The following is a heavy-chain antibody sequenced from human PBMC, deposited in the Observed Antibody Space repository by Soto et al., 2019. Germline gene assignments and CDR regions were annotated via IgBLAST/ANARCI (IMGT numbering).Heavy chain of an antibody. CDR2: ISSSSSYT. CDR3: ARGQYYYDSSRYYYLDP. D-gene: IGHD3-22*01. Sequence: GGSLRLSCAASGFTFSDYYMSWIRQAPGKGLEWVSYISSSSSYTNYADSVKGRFTISRDNAKNSLYLQMNSLRVEDTAVYYCARGQYYYDSSRYYYLDPWGQGTLVTVSS. V-gene: IGHV3-11*06. CDR1: GFTFSDYY. J-gene: IGHJ5*02.